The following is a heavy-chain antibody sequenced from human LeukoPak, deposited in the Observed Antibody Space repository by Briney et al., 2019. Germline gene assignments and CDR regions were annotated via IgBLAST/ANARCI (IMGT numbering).Heavy chain of an antibody. CDR1: GGTFSSYA. J-gene: IGHJ6*03. V-gene: IGHV1-69*06. CDR2: IIPIFGTA. D-gene: IGHD6-13*01. Sequence: ASVKVSCKASGGTFSSYAISWVRQAPGQGLEWMGGIIPIFGTANYAQKFQGRVTITADKSTSTAYMELSSLRSDDTAVYYCARVGWYSSSWGNYYYYYMDVWGKGTTVTISS. CDR3: ARVGWYSSSWGNYYYYYMDV.